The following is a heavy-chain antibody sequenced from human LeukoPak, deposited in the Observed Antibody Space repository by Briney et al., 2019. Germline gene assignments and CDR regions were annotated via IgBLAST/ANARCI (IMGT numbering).Heavy chain of an antibody. V-gene: IGHV4-31*03. Sequence: PSETLSLTCTVSGGSTNNGGYYWSWIRQHPGKGLEWIGYIYYSGSSYYNPSLRSRVTISVDTSKNHFSLKLSSVTAADTAVYYCARHSTGTGWVWYFDLWGRGTLVTVSS. D-gene: IGHD6-19*01. CDR1: GGSTNNGGYY. CDR2: IYYSGSS. J-gene: IGHJ2*01. CDR3: ARHSTGTGWVWYFDL.